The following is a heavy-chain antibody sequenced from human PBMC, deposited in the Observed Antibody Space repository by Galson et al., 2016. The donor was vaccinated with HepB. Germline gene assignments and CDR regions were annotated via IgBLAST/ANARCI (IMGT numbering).Heavy chain of an antibody. CDR3: ARTAVTGPSFFSF. CDR2: ISTDHGDI. Sequence: SVTVSCKASGYTFIHYGISWVRQAPGHGLEWTGWISTDHGDINYAQKFQGRLSMTTDTSTSTAYMELRSLTSDDSAVYYCARTAVTGPSFFSFWGQGTLVSVSS. CDR1: GYTFIHYG. D-gene: IGHD4-17*01. V-gene: IGHV1-18*01. J-gene: IGHJ4*02.